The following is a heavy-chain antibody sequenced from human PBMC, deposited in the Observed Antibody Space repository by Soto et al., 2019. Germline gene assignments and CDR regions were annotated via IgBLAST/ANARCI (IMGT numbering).Heavy chain of an antibody. CDR3: AKDTVEFIAATATYGMDV. CDR1: GFTFDDYA. V-gene: IGHV3-9*01. J-gene: IGHJ6*02. D-gene: IGHD6-13*01. Sequence: GGSLRLSCAASGFTFDDYATHWVRQAPGKGLEWVSGISWNSGSIGYADSVKGRFTISRDNAKNSLYLQMNSLRAEDTALYYCAKDTVEFIAATATYGMDVWGQGTTVTVSS. CDR2: ISWNSGSI.